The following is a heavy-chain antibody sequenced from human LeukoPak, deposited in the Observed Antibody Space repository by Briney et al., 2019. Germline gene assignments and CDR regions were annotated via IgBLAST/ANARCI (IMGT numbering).Heavy chain of an antibody. CDR1: GGSFRGYY. Sequence: SETLSLTCTVYGGSFRGYYWSWIRQPPGKGLEWIGEINHSGSTNYNPSLKSRVTISVDTSKNQFSLKLTSVTAADTAVFYCAAREQGRVLSYWGQGTLVTVSS. V-gene: IGHV4-34*01. J-gene: IGHJ4*02. CDR2: INHSGST. CDR3: AAREQGRVLSY. D-gene: IGHD1/OR15-1a*01.